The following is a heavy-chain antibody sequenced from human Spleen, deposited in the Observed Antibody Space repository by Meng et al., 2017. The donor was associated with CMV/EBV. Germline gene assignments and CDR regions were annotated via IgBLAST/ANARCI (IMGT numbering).Heavy chain of an antibody. CDR2: IVHSGST. J-gene: IGHJ6*02. D-gene: IGHD2-2*01. CDR1: GGSFSGYY. Sequence: SETLSLTCAVSGGSFSGYYWIWIRQSPEKGLEWIGEIVHSGSTDYNPSLKSRVTISIDTSKNQFSLEMRSLTAADTAVYYCARMGYCSSTSCYLRWGYYYYYGMDVWGQGTTVTVSS. CDR3: ARMGYCSSTSCYLRWGYYYYYGMDV. V-gene: IGHV4-34*12.